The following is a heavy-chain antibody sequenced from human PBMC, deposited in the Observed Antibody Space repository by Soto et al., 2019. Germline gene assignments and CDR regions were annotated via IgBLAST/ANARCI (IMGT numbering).Heavy chain of an antibody. J-gene: IGHJ3*02. V-gene: IGHV1-8*01. Sequence: GASVKVSCKASGYTFTSYDINWARQATGQGLEWMGWMNPNSGNTGYAQKFQGRVTMTRNTSISTAYMELSSLRSEDTAVYYCARNDRDCSGGSCYSIDAFDIWGQGTMVTVSS. CDR2: MNPNSGNT. CDR3: ARNDRDCSGGSCYSIDAFDI. CDR1: GYTFTSYD. D-gene: IGHD2-15*01.